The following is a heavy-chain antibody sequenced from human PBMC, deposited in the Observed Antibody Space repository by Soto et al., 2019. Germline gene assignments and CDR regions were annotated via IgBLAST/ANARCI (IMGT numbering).Heavy chain of an antibody. CDR3: ARAELYDFWSGPAPGYFDL. V-gene: IGHV1-18*01. CDR2: ISAYNGNT. Sequence: ASVKVSCKASGYTFTSYGISWVRQAPGQGLEWMGWISAYNGNTNYAQKPQGRVTMTTDTSTSTAYMELRSLRSDDTAVYYCARAELYDFWSGPAPGYFDLWGRGTLVTVSS. J-gene: IGHJ2*01. CDR1: GYTFTSYG. D-gene: IGHD3-3*01.